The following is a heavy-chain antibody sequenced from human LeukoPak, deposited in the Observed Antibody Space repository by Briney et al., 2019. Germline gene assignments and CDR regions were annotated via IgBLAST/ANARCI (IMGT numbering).Heavy chain of an antibody. Sequence: SETLSLTCTVSGGSISSGGYYWSWIRQPPGKGLEWIGYIYHSGSTYYNPSLKSRVTISVDRSKNQFSLKLSSVTAADTAVYYCARDPGDTNDCSSTSCYTGGDYWGQGTLVTVSS. V-gene: IGHV4-30-2*01. CDR3: ARDPGDTNDCSSTSCYTGGDY. CDR2: IYHSGST. J-gene: IGHJ4*02. D-gene: IGHD2-2*02. CDR1: GGSISSGGYY.